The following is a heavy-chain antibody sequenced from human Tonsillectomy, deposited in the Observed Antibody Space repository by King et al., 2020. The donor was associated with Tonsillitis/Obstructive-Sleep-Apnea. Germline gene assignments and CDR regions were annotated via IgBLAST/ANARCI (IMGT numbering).Heavy chain of an antibody. CDR1: GFTVSSNY. V-gene: IGHV3-53*01. CDR3: ASAHFHPTPVTAFDY. J-gene: IGHJ4*02. CDR2: IYSGGST. Sequence: VQLVESGGGLIQPGGSLRLSCAASGFTVSSNYMSWVRQAPGKGLEWVSVIYSGGSTYYADSVKGRFTISRDNSKTTLYLQMNSLRAEDTAVYYCASAHFHPTPVTAFDYWGQGTLVTVSS. D-gene: IGHD4-17*01.